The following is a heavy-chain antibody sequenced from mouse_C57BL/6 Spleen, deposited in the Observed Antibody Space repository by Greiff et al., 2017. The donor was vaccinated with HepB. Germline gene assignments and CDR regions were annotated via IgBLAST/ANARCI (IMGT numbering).Heavy chain of an antibody. V-gene: IGHV3-6*01. D-gene: IGHD1-1*01. CDR2: ISYDGSN. J-gene: IGHJ4*01. CDR1: GYSITSGYY. CDR3: AKAPDYYGSNSAMDY. Sequence: EVKLQESGPGLVKPSQSLSLTCSVPGYSITSGYYWNWIRQVPGNKLEWMGYISYDGSNNYNPSLNNRISITRDTSKNQFFLKLNSVTTEDTATYYCAKAPDYYGSNSAMDYWGQGTSVTVSS.